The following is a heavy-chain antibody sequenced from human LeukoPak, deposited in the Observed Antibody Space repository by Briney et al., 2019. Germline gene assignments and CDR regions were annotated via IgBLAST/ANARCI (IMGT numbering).Heavy chain of an antibody. CDR3: ARAFGGGGYSVTPPYGMDV. J-gene: IGHJ6*02. CDR2: IYYSGST. Sequence: SETLSLTCTVSGSSISSGGYYWSWIRQHPGKGLEWIGYIYYSGSTYYNPSLKSRVTISVDTSKNQFSLKLSSVTAADTAVYYCARAFGGGGYSVTPPYGMDVWGQGTTVTVSS. V-gene: IGHV4-31*03. D-gene: IGHD3-16*01. CDR1: GSSISSGGYY.